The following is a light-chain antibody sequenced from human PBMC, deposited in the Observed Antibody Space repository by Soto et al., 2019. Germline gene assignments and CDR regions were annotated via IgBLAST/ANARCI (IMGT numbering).Light chain of an antibody. V-gene: IGKV1-5*03. Sequence: DIQMTQSPSTLSGSVGERVTITCRASQTISSWLAGYQQKPGKAPKLLIYKASTLKSGVPSRFSGSGSGTEFTLTISSLQPDDFATYYCQHYNSYSEAFGQGTKVELK. CDR2: KAS. J-gene: IGKJ1*01. CDR1: QTISSW. CDR3: QHYNSYSEA.